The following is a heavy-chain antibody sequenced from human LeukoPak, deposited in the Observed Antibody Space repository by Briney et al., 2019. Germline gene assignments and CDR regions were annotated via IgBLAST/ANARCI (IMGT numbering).Heavy chain of an antibody. CDR1: GFAFNTYP. CDR3: ARGPDLS. CDR2: ISYDSRNI. D-gene: IGHD3/OR15-3a*01. V-gene: IGHV3-30*04. Sequence: GSLRLSCAASGFAFNTYPMHWVRQAPGKGLEWLALISYDSRNIYYADFVKGRFTISRDNSKNTVYLQMNNLRVEDTAVYYCARGPDLSWGQGTLVAVSS. J-gene: IGHJ4*02.